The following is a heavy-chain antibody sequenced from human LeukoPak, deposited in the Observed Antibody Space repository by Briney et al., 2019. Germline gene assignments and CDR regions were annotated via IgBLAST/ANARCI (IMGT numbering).Heavy chain of an antibody. CDR3: ARIRGYSSSWSYFDY. V-gene: IGHV2-70*04. J-gene: IGHJ4*02. CDR1: GFSLSTRGMR. Sequence: SGPALVKPPQTLTLTCTFSGFSLSTRGMRVSWIRQPPGKALEWLPRVDWDDDKFYSTSLKTRLTISKDTSKNQVVLTMTNMDPVDTATYYCARIRGYSSSWSYFDYWGQGTLVTVSS. D-gene: IGHD6-13*01. CDR2: VDWDDDK.